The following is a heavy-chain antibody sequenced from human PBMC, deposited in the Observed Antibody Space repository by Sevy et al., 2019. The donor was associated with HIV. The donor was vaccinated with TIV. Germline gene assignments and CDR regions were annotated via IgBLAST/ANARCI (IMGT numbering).Heavy chain of an antibody. CDR3: ARGGTYNYDYVAY. J-gene: IGHJ4*02. CDR1: GFTFSSHW. CDR2: TNGDGITT. Sequence: GGSLRLSCAASGFTFSSHWMHWVRQVPGKGLVWVSRTNGDGITTTYADSVKGRFTISRDNTMNTLYLQMNSLRAEDTGIYYCARGGTYNYDYVAYWGQGTLVTVSS. D-gene: IGHD3-16*01. V-gene: IGHV3-74*01.